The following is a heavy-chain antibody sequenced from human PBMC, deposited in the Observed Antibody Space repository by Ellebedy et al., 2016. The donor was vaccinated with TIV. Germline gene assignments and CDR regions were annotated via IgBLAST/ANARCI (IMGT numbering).Heavy chain of an antibody. CDR1: GVSISSYY. J-gene: IGHJ4*02. Sequence: MPSETLSLTCTVSGVSISSYYWSWIRQPPGKGLEWIGYIFYSGTTNSDPSLRSRVTISVATSKNLFSLNLNSVTAADTAVYFCARGTGSSRRAGFDYWGQGALVTVSS. CDR3: ARGTGSSRRAGFDY. CDR2: IFYSGTT. V-gene: IGHV4-59*01.